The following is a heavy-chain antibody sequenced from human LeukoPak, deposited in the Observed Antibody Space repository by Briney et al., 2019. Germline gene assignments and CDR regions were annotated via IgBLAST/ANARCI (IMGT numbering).Heavy chain of an antibody. CDR2: IYYSGST. Sequence: SETLSLTCTVSGGSISSHYWSWIRQPPGKGLEWIGYIYYSGSTNYNPSPKTRVTISVDTSKNQFSLKLSSVTAADTAVYYCTRDRSGDSSSPYWHFDLWGRGTLVTVSS. V-gene: IGHV4-59*11. J-gene: IGHJ2*01. D-gene: IGHD6-6*01. CDR3: TRDRSGDSSSPYWHFDL. CDR1: GGSISSHY.